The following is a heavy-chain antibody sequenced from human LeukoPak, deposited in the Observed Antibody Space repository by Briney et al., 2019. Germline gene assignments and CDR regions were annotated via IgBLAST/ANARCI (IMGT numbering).Heavy chain of an antibody. CDR1: GYTFTTYY. V-gene: IGHV1-46*04. D-gene: IGHD1-26*01. Sequence: ASVKVSCKASGYTFTTYYMHWVRQAPGQGLEWVGVINPSGGTTTYAQKLQGRVTMTRDTSTSTVYMELSSLRIEDTAVYYCSRGLGGSYNDYWGQGTLVTVSS. J-gene: IGHJ4*02. CDR3: SRGLGGSYNDY. CDR2: INPSGGTT.